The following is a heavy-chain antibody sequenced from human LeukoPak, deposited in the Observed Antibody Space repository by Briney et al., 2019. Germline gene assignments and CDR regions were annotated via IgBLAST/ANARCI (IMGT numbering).Heavy chain of an antibody. CDR1: GYTFTGYY. CDR3: AKGGVLRFLEPIDY. J-gene: IGHJ4*02. D-gene: IGHD4-17*01. V-gene: IGHV1-2*02. CDR2: INTSNGGA. Sequence: GASVKVSCRASGYTFTGYYIHWVRQAPGQGLEWMGFINTSNGGAVYAQSFQGRVTMTRDTSINTAYMEVSRLGSDDTAVYYCAKGGVLRFLEPIDYWGQGALVIVSS.